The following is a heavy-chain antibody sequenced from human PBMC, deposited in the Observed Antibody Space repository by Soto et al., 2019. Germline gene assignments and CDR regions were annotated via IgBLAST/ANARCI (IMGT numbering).Heavy chain of an antibody. V-gene: IGHV4-34*01. D-gene: IGHD3-3*01. CDR1: GGSFSGYY. J-gene: IGHJ4*02. CDR2: INHSGST. Sequence: SETLSLTCAVYGGSFSGYYWSWIRQPPGKGLEWIGEINHSGSTNYNPSLKSRVTISVDTSKNQFSLKLSSVTAADTAVYYCARSGQRITIFGVVTPDFDYWGQGTLVTVSS. CDR3: ARSGQRITIFGVVTPDFDY.